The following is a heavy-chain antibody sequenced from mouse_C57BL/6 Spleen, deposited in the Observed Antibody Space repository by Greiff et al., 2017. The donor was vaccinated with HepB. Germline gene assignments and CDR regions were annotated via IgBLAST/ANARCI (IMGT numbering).Heavy chain of an antibody. CDR1: GYTFTSYW. CDR3: ARVAHGSYWYFDV. J-gene: IGHJ1*03. CDR2: IDPSDSET. Sequence: QVHVKQPGAELVRPGSSVKLSCKASGYTFTSYWMHWVKQRPIQGLEWIGNIDPSDSETHYNQKFKDKATLTVDKSSSTAYMQLSSLTSEDSAVYYCARVAHGSYWYFDVWGTGTTVTVSS. D-gene: IGHD1-1*01. V-gene: IGHV1-52*01.